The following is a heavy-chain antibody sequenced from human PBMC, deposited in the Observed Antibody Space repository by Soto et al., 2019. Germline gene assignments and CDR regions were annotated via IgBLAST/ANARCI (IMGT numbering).Heavy chain of an antibody. J-gene: IGHJ4*02. D-gene: IGHD3-10*01. CDR1: GFTFSSYA. V-gene: IGHV3-30-3*01. Sequence: QVQLVESGGGVVQPGRSLRLSCAASGFTFSSYAMHWVRQAPGKGLEWVAAISYDGSNKNYADSVKGRFTISRDNSKNTLYLQMNSLRAEDTAVHYCARDSSGNFNLNFDYWGQGTLVTVPS. CDR2: ISYDGSNK. CDR3: ARDSSGNFNLNFDY.